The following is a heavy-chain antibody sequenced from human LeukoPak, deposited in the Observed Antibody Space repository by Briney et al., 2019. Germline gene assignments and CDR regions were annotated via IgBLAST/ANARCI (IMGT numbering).Heavy chain of an antibody. CDR2: IASDGSST. J-gene: IGHJ4*02. Sequence: HPGGSLRLSCVASGFTFSSYWMNWVRQAPGKGLVWVSRIASDGSSTTYADSVKGRFSISRDNAKNTLYLQMNSLRVEDTAVYYCARGRPHGNDYWGQGTLVTVSS. D-gene: IGHD4-23*01. CDR3: ARGRPHGNDY. V-gene: IGHV3-74*01. CDR1: GFTFSSYW.